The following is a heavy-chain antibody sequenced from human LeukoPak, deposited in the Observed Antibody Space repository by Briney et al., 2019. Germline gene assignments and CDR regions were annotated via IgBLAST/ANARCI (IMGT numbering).Heavy chain of an antibody. Sequence: ASVTVSCKASGYTFTSYGISWVRQAPGQGLEWMGWISAYNGNTNYAQKLQGRVTMTTDTSTSTAYMELRSLRSDDTAVYYCARDLRHYGSFGGDYWGQGTLVTVSS. D-gene: IGHD3-10*01. V-gene: IGHV1-18*01. J-gene: IGHJ4*02. CDR1: GYTFTSYG. CDR2: ISAYNGNT. CDR3: ARDLRHYGSFGGDY.